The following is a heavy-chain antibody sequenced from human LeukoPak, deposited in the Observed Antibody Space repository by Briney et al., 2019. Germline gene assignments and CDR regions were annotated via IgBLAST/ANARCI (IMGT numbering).Heavy chain of an antibody. D-gene: IGHD6-19*01. CDR3: TKLKGWYGEGFFDY. CDR1: GFTVSSNY. CDR2: LYSGGAT. V-gene: IGHV3-53*01. J-gene: IGHJ4*02. Sequence: PGGSLRLSCAASGFTVSSNYMRWVRQPAGKGLEGVSVLYSGGATFYADSVQGRFTISRATSKNTIYLQMNDLRADDKAVYYCTKLKGWYGEGFFDYWGQGTLVTVSS.